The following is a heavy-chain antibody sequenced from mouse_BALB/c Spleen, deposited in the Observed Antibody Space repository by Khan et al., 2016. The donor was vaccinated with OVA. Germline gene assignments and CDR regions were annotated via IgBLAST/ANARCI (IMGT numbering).Heavy chain of an antibody. CDR2: IDPYYGGA. Sequence: VQLKESGPDLVKPGASVKISCKTSGYSFTGYNMNWVKQSNGKSLEWIGNIDPYYGGANYNQKFKGKATLTVDKSSSTAYMQLKSLTSEDSAVYYCTGGYGNDGRYYFDYWGQGTMLTVSA. CDR3: TGGYGNDGRYYFDY. CDR1: GYSFTGYN. J-gene: IGHJ2*01. V-gene: IGHV1-39*01. D-gene: IGHD2-10*02.